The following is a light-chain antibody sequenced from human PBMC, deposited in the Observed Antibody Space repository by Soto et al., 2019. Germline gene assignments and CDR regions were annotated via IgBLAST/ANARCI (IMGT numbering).Light chain of an antibody. Sequence: QLVLTQPASVSGSPGQSITISCTGTSSDVGGYNYLSWYQQHPGKAPKLMIFEVSNRPSGVSHRFSGSKSGNTASLTISGLQAEDEADYYCVSYTSSSTRVFGGGTKLTVL. CDR1: SSDVGGYNY. CDR2: EVS. J-gene: IGLJ3*02. V-gene: IGLV2-14*01. CDR3: VSYTSSSTRV.